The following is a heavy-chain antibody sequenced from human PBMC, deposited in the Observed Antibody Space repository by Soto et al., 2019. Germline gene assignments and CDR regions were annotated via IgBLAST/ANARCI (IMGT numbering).Heavy chain of an antibody. Sequence: PSETLSLTCTVSGGSISSGGYYWSWIRQHPGKGLEWIGYIYYSGSTYYNPSLKSRVTISVDTSKNQFSLKLSSVTAADTAVYYCARELPGVGGYSYGAFDYWGQGTLVTVSS. J-gene: IGHJ4*02. CDR2: IYYSGST. D-gene: IGHD5-18*01. CDR1: GGSISSGGYY. V-gene: IGHV4-31*03. CDR3: ARELPGVGGYSYGAFDY.